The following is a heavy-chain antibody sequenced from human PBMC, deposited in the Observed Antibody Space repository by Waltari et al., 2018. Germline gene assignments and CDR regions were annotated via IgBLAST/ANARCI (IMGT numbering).Heavy chain of an antibody. D-gene: IGHD6-13*01. V-gene: IGHV3-7*04. CDR3: ARDEMHRTTWYHF. Sequence: EVQLVESGGGLVQPGGSLRLSCAVSGFTFSTYSMTWVRQAPGKGLEWVANIKQDGTENYYVDYVKVRFSISRDNGKNLLYLHMNSLRADDTAVYYCARDEMHRTTWYHFWGQATQVTVSS. CDR2: IKQDGTEN. J-gene: IGHJ4*02. CDR1: GFTFSTYS.